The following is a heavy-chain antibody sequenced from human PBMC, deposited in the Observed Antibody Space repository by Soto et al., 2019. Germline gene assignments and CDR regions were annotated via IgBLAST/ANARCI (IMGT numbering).Heavy chain of an antibody. CDR3: AKRRSYGDFHH. CDR1: GFSLSTTGVG. Sequence: QITLKESGPPLVKPTQTLTLTCTFSGFSLSTTGVGVGWIRQPPGKALEWLALFYCDDDNHYSPSLKSRLTITKDPSKSPVVLTMTNMDPVDTATYYCAKRRSYGDFHHWGQGTLVTVSS. J-gene: IGHJ1*01. D-gene: IGHD4-17*01. V-gene: IGHV2-5*02. CDR2: FYCDDDN.